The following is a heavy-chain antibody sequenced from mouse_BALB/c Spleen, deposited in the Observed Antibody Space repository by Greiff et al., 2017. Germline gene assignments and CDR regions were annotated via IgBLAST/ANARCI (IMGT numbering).Heavy chain of an antibody. CDR1: GYSITSGYY. J-gene: IGHJ3*01. CDR2: ISYDGSN. Sequence: EVQLQQSGPGLVKPSQSLSLTCSVTGYSITSGYYWNWIRQFPGNKLEWMGYISYDGSNNYNPSLKNRISITRDTSKNQFFLKLNSVTTEDTATYYCAREGSSPFAYWGQGTLVTVSA. V-gene: IGHV3-6*02. CDR3: AREGSSPFAY. D-gene: IGHD1-1*01.